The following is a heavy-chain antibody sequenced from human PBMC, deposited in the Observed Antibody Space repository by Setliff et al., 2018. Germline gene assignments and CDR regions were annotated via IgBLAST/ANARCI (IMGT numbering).Heavy chain of an antibody. CDR3: ARGFWSGYFVLDF. Sequence: SGPTLVNPTQPLTLTCTFSGFSLTTNGVGVGWIRQPPGKALEWLALIYYDDDRRYNPSVKNRLTITKDTSKNQVVLTMTNVDPLDTATYYCARGFWSGYFVLDFCGQGSLFTVSS. CDR2: IYYDDDR. D-gene: IGHD3-3*01. J-gene: IGHJ4*02. V-gene: IGHV2-5*02. CDR1: GFSLTTNGVG.